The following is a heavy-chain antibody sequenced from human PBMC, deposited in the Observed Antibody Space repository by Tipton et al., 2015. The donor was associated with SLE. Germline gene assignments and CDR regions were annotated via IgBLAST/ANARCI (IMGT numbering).Heavy chain of an antibody. CDR2: INHSGST. D-gene: IGHD6-19*01. CDR1: GGSFSGYY. J-gene: IGHJ4*02. Sequence: TLSLTCAVYGGSFSGYYWSWIRQPPGKGLEWIGEINHSGSTNYNPSLKSRVNISVDTSKNQFSLKLSSVTAADTAVYYCARDSSSGVDHWGQGTLVTVSS. CDR3: ARDSSSGVDH. V-gene: IGHV4-34*01.